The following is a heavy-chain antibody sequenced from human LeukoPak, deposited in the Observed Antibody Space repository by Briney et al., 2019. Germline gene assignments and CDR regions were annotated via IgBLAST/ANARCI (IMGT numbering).Heavy chain of an antibody. V-gene: IGHV4-34*01. D-gene: IGHD3-10*01. CDR2: INHSGST. J-gene: IGHJ6*03. CDR1: GGSFSGYY. Sequence: SETLSLTCAVYGGSFSGYYWSWIRQPPGKGLEWIGEINHSGSTNYNPSLKSRVTISVDTSKNQFSLKLSSVTAADTAVYYCARGLFNYYYYYMDVWGKGTTVTVSS. CDR3: ARGLFNYYYYYMDV.